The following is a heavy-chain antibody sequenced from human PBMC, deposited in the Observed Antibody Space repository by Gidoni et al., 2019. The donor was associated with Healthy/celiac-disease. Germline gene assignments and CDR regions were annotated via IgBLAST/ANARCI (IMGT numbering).Heavy chain of an antibody. V-gene: IGHV4-61*02. J-gene: IGHJ6*02. D-gene: IGHD5-18*01. CDR1: GVSIRRGSYY. Sequence: QVQLQESGPGLVKPSQNLSLTCTVSGVSIRRGSYYWSWLRQPAGKGLEWIGRIYTSGSTNYNPSLKSRVTISVDTSKNQFSLKLSSVTAADTAVYYCARGPGYSYGPSDVWGQGTTVTVSS. CDR3: ARGPGYSYGPSDV. CDR2: IYTSGST.